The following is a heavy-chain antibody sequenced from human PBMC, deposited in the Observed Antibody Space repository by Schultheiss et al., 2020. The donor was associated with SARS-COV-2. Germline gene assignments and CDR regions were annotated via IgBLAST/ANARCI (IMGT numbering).Heavy chain of an antibody. CDR2: INHSGST. CDR1: GFTVSSNY. J-gene: IGHJ6*02. V-gene: IGHV4-34*01. CDR3: ARGWFGEFNYYYYGMDV. D-gene: IGHD3-10*01. Sequence: ESLSLSCAASGFTVSSNYMSWVRQAPGKGLEWIGEINHSGSTNYNPSLKSRVTISVDTSKNQFSLKLSSVTAADTAVYYCARGWFGEFNYYYYGMDVWGQGTTVTVSS.